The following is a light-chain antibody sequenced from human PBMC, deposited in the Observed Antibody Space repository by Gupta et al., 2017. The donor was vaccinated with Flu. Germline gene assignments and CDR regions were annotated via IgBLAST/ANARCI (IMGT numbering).Light chain of an antibody. Sequence: GQTVRITCPGDSVGNYYATWYQQKPGQAPMLVLYGESIRPSGIPARFSGSSSGTTASLTITGAQAEDEADYYCDSQDISGDRVIFGGGTRLTVL. CDR1: SVGNYY. CDR2: GES. CDR3: DSQDISGDRVI. V-gene: IGLV3-19*01. J-gene: IGLJ2*01.